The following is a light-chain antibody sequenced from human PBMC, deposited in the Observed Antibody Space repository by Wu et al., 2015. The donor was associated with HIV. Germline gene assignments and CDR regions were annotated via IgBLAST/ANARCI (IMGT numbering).Light chain of an antibody. Sequence: DIQMTQSPSSVSASVGDDVSMTCRASQDIGDSLAWYQQRSGGVPKLLIYAASRLETGVTSRFNASGSGTEFTLNIANLQSVDFATYYCQQANSFPQTFGQGTIVEMK. CDR2: AAS. CDR3: QQANSFPQT. V-gene: IGKV1-12*01. J-gene: IGKJ1*01. CDR1: QDIGDS.